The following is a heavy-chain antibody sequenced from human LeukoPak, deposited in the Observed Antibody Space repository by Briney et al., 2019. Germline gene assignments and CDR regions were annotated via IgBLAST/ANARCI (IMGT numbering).Heavy chain of an antibody. CDR1: GYTFTSYG. Sequence: ASVKVSCKASGYTFTSYGISWVRQAPGQGLEWMGLISAYNGKTNYAQKLQGRVTMTTDTSTSTAYMELRSLRSDDTAVYYCARDHSSWYCENSGQGTQVTVSS. J-gene: IGHJ4*02. D-gene: IGHD6-13*01. CDR3: ARDHSSWYCEN. V-gene: IGHV1-18*01. CDR2: ISAYNGKT.